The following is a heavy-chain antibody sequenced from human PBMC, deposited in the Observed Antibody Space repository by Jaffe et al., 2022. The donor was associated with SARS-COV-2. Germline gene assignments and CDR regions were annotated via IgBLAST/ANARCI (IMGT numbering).Heavy chain of an antibody. Sequence: QLQLQESGPGLVKPSETLSLTCTVSGGSISSSSYYWGWIRQPPGKGLEWIGSIYYSGSTYYNPSLKSRVTISVDTSKNQFSLKLSSVTAADTAVYYCAKTVSYYYDSRSPGPFRADWFDPWGQGTLVTVSS. D-gene: IGHD3-22*01. CDR3: AKTVSYYYDSRSPGPFRADWFDP. CDR2: IYYSGST. CDR1: GGSISSSSYY. V-gene: IGHV4-39*01. J-gene: IGHJ5*02.